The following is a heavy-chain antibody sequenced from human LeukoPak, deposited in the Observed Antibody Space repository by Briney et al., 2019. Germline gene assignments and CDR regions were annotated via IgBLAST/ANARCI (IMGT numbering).Heavy chain of an antibody. D-gene: IGHD5-18*01. V-gene: IGHV3-9*01. Sequence: GGSLRLSCAASGFTFDDYAMHWVRHAPGKGLEWVSGISWNSGNIGYADSVKGRFTISRDNAKNSLYLQMNSLRAEDTALYYCAKARLRYTYHDAFDIWGQGTLVTVSS. CDR2: ISWNSGNI. CDR3: AKARLRYTYHDAFDI. CDR1: GFTFDDYA. J-gene: IGHJ3*02.